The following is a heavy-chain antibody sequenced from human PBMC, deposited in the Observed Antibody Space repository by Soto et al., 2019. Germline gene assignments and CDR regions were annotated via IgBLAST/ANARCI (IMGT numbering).Heavy chain of an antibody. J-gene: IGHJ6*02. V-gene: IGHV5-51*01. Sequence: GEPLQISCKGSGYSFTSYWIGWVSQMPGRGLEWMGIIYPGDSDTRYSPSFQGQVTISADKSISTAYLQWSSLKASDTAMYYCARSIAGGYYYYGMDVWGQGTTVTVSS. CDR2: IYPGDSDT. CDR3: ARSIAGGYYYYGMDV. CDR1: GYSFTSYW. D-gene: IGHD6-6*01.